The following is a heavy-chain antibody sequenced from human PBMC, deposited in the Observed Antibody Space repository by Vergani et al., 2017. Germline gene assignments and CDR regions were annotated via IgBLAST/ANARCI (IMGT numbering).Heavy chain of an antibody. CDR3: GRGKDNYN. CDR1: GFTFSSHA. V-gene: IGHV3-23*01. Sequence: EVQLLQSEGAVVQPGGSLRLSCVASGFTFSSHAMSWVRQGHGQGLEWVSNIKNTGASTNYADSVKVRFTISRDKSKTTLYLEMNSLRVEDTAVYYCGRGKDNYNWGQGTLVTVSS. D-gene: IGHD5-24*01. CDR2: IKNTGAST. J-gene: IGHJ4*02.